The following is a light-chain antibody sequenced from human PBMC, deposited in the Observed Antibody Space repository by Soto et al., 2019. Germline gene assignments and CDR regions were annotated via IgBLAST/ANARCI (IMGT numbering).Light chain of an antibody. CDR3: SSYAGSSNV. J-gene: IGLJ1*01. V-gene: IGLV2-8*01. CDR2: EVV. Sequence: QSALTQPPSASGSPGQSVTISCSGTKNDIGVYDFVSWYQHHPGKAPRLIIYEVVQRPSGVPDRFSGSKSGNTASLTVSGLQAEDEADYYCSSYAGSSNVFRTGTKVTVL. CDR1: KNDIGVYDF.